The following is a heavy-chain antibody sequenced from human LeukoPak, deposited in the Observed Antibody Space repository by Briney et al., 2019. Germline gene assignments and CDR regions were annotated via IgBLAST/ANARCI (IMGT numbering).Heavy chain of an antibody. Sequence: PGGSLRLSCAASGFTFDDYAMHWVRQAPGKGLEWVSLISWDGGSTYYADSVKGRFTISRDNSKNSLYLQMNSLRAEDTALYYCAKDKGFLAYYYYMDVWGKGTTVTVSS. CDR3: AKDKGFLAYYYYMDV. CDR2: ISWDGGST. V-gene: IGHV3-43D*03. D-gene: IGHD3-3*01. J-gene: IGHJ6*03. CDR1: GFTFDDYA.